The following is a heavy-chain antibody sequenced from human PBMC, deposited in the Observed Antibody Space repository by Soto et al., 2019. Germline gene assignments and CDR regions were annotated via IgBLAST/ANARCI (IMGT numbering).Heavy chain of an antibody. CDR1: GGSVSSYY. J-gene: IGHJ3*02. D-gene: IGHD3-10*01. Sequence: SETLSLTCTVSGGSVSSYYWSWIRQPPGKGLEWIGYIYYSGSTNYNPSLKSRVTISVDTSKNQFSLKLSSVTAADTAVYYCAKGGSGSYSNAFDICGQGTMVTVSS. V-gene: IGHV4-59*08. CDR3: AKGGSGSYSNAFDI. CDR2: IYYSGST.